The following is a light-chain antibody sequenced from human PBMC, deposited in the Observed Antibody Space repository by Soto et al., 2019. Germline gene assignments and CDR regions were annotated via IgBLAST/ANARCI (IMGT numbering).Light chain of an antibody. CDR1: QSVSSNS. CDR3: QQYGSSRNT. J-gene: IGKJ2*01. V-gene: IGKV3-20*01. CDR2: GAS. Sequence: ENVLTQSPGTLSLSPGERATLSCRAGQSVSSNSLAWYQHKPGQAPRLLIYGASSRATGIPDRFSGSGSATDFTLTISRVEPEDFAVYYCQQYGSSRNTFGQGTKVDIK.